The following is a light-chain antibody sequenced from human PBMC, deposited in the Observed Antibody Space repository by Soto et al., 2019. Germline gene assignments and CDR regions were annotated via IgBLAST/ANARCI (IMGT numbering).Light chain of an antibody. V-gene: IGKV3-15*01. Sequence: EIVMTQSPATLSVSPGESATLSCRASQSISSELAWYQQKPGQPPRLLIYGASTRATGVPARFTGSGSGSDFTLTISGLQSEDFSVYYCQQDHNWPLTFGRGTRLEI. CDR1: QSISSE. CDR3: QQDHNWPLT. J-gene: IGKJ2*01. CDR2: GAS.